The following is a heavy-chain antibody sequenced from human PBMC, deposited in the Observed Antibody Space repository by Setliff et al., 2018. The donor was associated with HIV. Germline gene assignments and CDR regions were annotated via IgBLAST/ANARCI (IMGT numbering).Heavy chain of an antibody. CDR2: ISYDGSYK. CDR3: ARDCSAGSCYRFDS. J-gene: IGHJ5*01. CDR1: GFTFSDYG. Sequence: PGGSLRLSCAASGFTFSDYGFHWVRQAPGKGLEWVAVISYDGSYKYYADSVKGRFTISRDNSKNTLFMQMKSLRVEDTAVYFCARDCSAGSCYRFDSWGRGTLVTVSS. D-gene: IGHD2-15*01. V-gene: IGHV3-30*12.